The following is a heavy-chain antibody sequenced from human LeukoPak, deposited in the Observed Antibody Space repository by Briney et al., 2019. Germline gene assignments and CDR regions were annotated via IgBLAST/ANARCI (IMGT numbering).Heavy chain of an antibody. CDR2: ISESGKTI. V-gene: IGHV3-48*03. D-gene: IGHD6-6*01. Sequence: GGSLSLFCAASGCRFSGFGMNWARQAPGKGLEWVSYISESGKTIYYADSVRGRFTISRDNAIKIVYLQMSSLRAEDTAVYYCARDEEGCGSSSNFDYWGQGTLVTVSS. J-gene: IGHJ4*02. CDR1: GCRFSGFG. CDR3: ARDEEGCGSSSNFDY.